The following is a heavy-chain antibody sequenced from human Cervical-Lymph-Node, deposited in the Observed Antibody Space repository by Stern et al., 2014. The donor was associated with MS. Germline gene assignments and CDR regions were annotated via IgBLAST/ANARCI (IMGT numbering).Heavy chain of an antibody. V-gene: IGHV1-3*01. CDR2: IYGGNGNT. Sequence: QDQLVQSGAEVKKPGASVHVSCKASGYAFTKYAIHWVRQAPGQSLQWMGWIYGGNGNTKYSQTFQGRVTFTQDTSATTAYMEVRSLRSDDTAVYYCARATHYDPQPRDFYYGMDVWGQGTTVIVSS. CDR3: ARATHYDPQPRDFYYGMDV. J-gene: IGHJ6*02. CDR1: GYAFTKYA. D-gene: IGHD3-16*01.